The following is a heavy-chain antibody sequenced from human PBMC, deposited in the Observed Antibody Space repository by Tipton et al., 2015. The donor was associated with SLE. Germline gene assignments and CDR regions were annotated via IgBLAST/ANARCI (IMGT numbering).Heavy chain of an antibody. J-gene: IGHJ4*02. V-gene: IGHV3-66*02. D-gene: IGHD2-15*01. CDR2: IYSGGST. CDR3: ARGASGGRINY. CDR1: GFSVSSNY. Sequence: SLRLSCAASGFSVSSNYMNWVRQAPGKGLEWVSVIYSGGSTYYTDSVKGRFTFSSDNSKNTLHLQMNSLRADDTAVYYCARGASGGRINYWGQGTLVTVSS.